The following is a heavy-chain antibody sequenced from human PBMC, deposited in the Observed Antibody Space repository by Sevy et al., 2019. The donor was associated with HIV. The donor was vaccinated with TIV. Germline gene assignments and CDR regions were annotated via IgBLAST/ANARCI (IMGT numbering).Heavy chain of an antibody. CDR1: GFTFSSYA. V-gene: IGHV3-30-3*01. CDR3: ADSSGYYQRDY. Sequence: GGSLRLSCAASGFTFSSYAMHWVRQAPGKGLEWVAVISYDGSNKYYADSVKGRFTISRDNSKNTLYLQMNSLRAEDTAVYYCADSSGYYQRDYWGQGTLVTVSS. CDR2: ISYDGSNK. J-gene: IGHJ4*02. D-gene: IGHD3-22*01.